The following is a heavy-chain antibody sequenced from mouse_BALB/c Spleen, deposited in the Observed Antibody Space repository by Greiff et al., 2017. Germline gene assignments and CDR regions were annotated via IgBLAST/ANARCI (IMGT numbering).Heavy chain of an antibody. Sequence: EVQLQESGGGLVQPGGSRKLSCAASGFTFSSFGMHWVRQAPEKGLEWVAYISSGSSTIYYADTVKGRFTISRDNPKNTLFLQMTSLRSEDTAMYYCARQYYGSSSFDYWGQGTTLTVSS. CDR3: ARQYYGSSSFDY. CDR1: GFTFSSFG. CDR2: ISSGSSTI. V-gene: IGHV5-17*02. D-gene: IGHD1-1*01. J-gene: IGHJ2*01.